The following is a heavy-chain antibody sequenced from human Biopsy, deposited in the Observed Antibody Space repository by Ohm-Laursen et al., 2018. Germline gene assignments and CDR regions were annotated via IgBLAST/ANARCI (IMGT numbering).Heavy chain of an antibody. Sequence: SLRLSCAASGFYFSTYGMSWVRQVAGKGLEWVSGTSISGTFTHYADSVRGRFTISRDDSKNTVYLQMNSLRVEDRAVYYCARPMSRVVAYGMDVWGQGTTVTVSS. V-gene: IGHV3-23*01. D-gene: IGHD2-15*01. CDR2: TSISGTFT. CDR1: GFYFSTYG. CDR3: ARPMSRVVAYGMDV. J-gene: IGHJ6*02.